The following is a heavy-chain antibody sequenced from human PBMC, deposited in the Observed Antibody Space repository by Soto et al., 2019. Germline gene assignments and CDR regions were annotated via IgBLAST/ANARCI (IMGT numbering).Heavy chain of an antibody. CDR3: ARWSGYGDL. J-gene: IGHJ4*02. Sequence: EVQLLESGGGLVQPGGSLTLSCTASGIIFSTFAMSWVRQAPGKGLEWVSGITGSGGSTNYADSVKGRFTISRDNSKNTLYLQMNSLRVEDTAKYYCARWSGYGDLWGQGTLVTVSS. CDR1: GIIFSTFA. V-gene: IGHV3-23*01. CDR2: ITGSGGST. D-gene: IGHD3-10*01.